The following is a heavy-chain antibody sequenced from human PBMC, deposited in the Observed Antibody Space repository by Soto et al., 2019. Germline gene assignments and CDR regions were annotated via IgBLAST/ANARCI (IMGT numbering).Heavy chain of an antibody. CDR1: GFTFSSYA. CDR2: ISSNGGST. CDR3: ARGYNWNSQAPLESYAFDI. Sequence: GGSLRLSCAASGFTFSSYAMHWVRQAPGKGLEYVSAISSNGGSTYYANSVKGRFTISRDNSKNTLYLQMGSLRAEDMAVYYCARGYNWNSQAPLESYAFDIWGQGTMVTVSS. V-gene: IGHV3-64*01. D-gene: IGHD1-7*01. J-gene: IGHJ3*02.